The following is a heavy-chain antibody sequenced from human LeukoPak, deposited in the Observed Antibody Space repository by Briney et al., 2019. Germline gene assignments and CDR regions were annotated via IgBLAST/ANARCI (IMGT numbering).Heavy chain of an antibody. CDR3: AKDHPYYDFWSGSSFLDY. Sequence: GGSLRLSCAASGFTFSSYAMSWVRQAPGKGLEWVSAISGSGGSTYYADSVKGRFTISRDNSKNTLYLQMNSLRAEDTAVYYCAKDHPYYDFWSGSSFLDYWGQGTLVTVSS. V-gene: IGHV3-23*01. D-gene: IGHD3-3*01. J-gene: IGHJ4*02. CDR2: ISGSGGST. CDR1: GFTFSSYA.